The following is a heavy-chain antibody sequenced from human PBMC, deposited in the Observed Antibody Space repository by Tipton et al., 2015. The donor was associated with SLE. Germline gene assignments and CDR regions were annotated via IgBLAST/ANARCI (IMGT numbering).Heavy chain of an antibody. D-gene: IGHD4-17*01. J-gene: IGHJ4*02. V-gene: IGHV3-21*01. CDR2: ISSSSSYI. CDR1: GFTFSSYI. Sequence: SLRLSCAASGFTFSSYIMNWVRQAPGKGLEWVSSISSSSSYIHYTDSVKGRFTIFRDNAKNSLYLQMNSLRAEDTAVYYCASSGAGDSFDYWGQGTLVTVSS. CDR3: ASSGAGDSFDY.